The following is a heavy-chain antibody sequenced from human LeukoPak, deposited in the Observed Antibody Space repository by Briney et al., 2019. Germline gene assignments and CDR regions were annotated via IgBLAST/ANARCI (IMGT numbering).Heavy chain of an antibody. Sequence: PGGSLRLSCAASGFTFSSYSMNWVRQAPGKGLEWVSSISSSSSYIYYADSVKGRFTISRDNAKNSLYLQMNSLRAEDTAVYYCARDIRGLRKSGAFDIWGQGTMVTVSS. CDR2: ISSSSSYI. J-gene: IGHJ3*02. D-gene: IGHD1-14*01. V-gene: IGHV3-21*01. CDR3: ARDIRGLRKSGAFDI. CDR1: GFTFSSYS.